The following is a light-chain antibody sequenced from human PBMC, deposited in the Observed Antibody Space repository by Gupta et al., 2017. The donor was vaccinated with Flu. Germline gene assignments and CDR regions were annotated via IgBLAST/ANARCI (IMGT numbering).Light chain of an antibody. CDR1: QGIGND. Sequence: PSSLSASVGDRVTITCRASQGIGNDLGWYQQKPGKAPKRLIYVASSLKDGVPSRFSGSRFGTEFTLTISSLQPEDVATYSCRQHNTYPPTFGQGTTVDIK. CDR2: VAS. V-gene: IGKV1-17*01. J-gene: IGKJ1*01. CDR3: RQHNTYPPT.